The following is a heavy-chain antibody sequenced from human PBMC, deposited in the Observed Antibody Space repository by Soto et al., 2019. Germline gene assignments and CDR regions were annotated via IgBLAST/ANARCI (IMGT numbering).Heavy chain of an antibody. V-gene: IGHV4-59*08. CDR1: GGSISSSY. CDR2: IYDSGST. D-gene: IGHD1-1*01. Sequence: SETLSLTCTVSGGSISSSYWSWIRQPPGKGLEWIGYIYDSGSTYYNSSLKSRVTMSVDTFKNQFSLKLSSVTAADTAVYYCARQLIYRAQGTPVTVSS. CDR3: ARQLIY. J-gene: IGHJ4*02.